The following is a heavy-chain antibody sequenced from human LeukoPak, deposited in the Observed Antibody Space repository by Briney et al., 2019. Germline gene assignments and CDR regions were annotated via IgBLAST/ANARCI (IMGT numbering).Heavy chain of an antibody. Sequence: ASVKVSCKASGYTFTGYYMHWVRQAPGQGLEWMGWINPNSGGTNYAQKFQGWVTMTRDPSTSTVYMELSSLRSEDTAVYYCAKQYSTWFDPWGQGTLVTVSS. J-gene: IGHJ5*02. CDR3: AKQYSTWFDP. CDR2: INPNSGGT. D-gene: IGHD2-21*01. V-gene: IGHV1-2*04. CDR1: GYTFTGYY.